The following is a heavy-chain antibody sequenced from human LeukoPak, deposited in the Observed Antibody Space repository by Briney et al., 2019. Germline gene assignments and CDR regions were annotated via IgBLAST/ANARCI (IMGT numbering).Heavy chain of an antibody. Sequence: SETLSLTCTVSGGSISSYYWSWIRQPPGKGLEWIGYIYYSGSTNYNPSPKSRVTISVDTSKNQFSLKLSSVTAADTAVYYCARGEEYSSSSNYFDYWGQGTLVTVSS. CDR3: ARGEEYSSSSNYFDY. J-gene: IGHJ4*02. CDR1: GGSISSYY. D-gene: IGHD6-6*01. V-gene: IGHV4-59*01. CDR2: IYYSGST.